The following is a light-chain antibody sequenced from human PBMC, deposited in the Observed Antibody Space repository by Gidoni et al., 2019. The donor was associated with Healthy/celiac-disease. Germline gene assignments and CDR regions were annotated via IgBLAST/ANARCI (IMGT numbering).Light chain of an antibody. J-gene: IGLJ3*02. CDR3: AAWDDSLNGLV. V-gene: IGLV1-44*01. CDR1: SSNIGSNT. Sequence: QSVLTQPPSAPGTPGQRVTSSCSGSSSNIGSNTVNWYQQLPGTAPKLLIYSSNQRPSGVPDRFSGSKSGTSASLAISGLQSEDEADYYCAAWDDSLNGLVFGGGTKLTVL. CDR2: SSN.